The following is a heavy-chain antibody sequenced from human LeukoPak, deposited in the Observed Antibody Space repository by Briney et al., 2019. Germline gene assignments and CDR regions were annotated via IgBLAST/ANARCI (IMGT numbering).Heavy chain of an antibody. CDR1: GFIFSSSG. CDR3: ARTKRNAFDI. V-gene: IGHV3-30*02. Sequence: PGGSLRLSCAASGFIFSSSGMNWVRQAPGKGLEWVAFIRYDGSNKYYADSVKGRFTISRDNSKNTLYLQMNSLRAEDTAVYYCARTKRNAFDIWGQGTMVTVSS. J-gene: IGHJ3*02. CDR2: IRYDGSNK.